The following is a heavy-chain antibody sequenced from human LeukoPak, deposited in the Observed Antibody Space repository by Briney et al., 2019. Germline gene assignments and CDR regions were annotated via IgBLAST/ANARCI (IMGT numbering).Heavy chain of an antibody. V-gene: IGHV3-9*01. CDR3: AKHLTATNTYIFFGLDV. CDR2: INWNGGGT. Sequence: GGSLRLSCAATGFSFKDYGMHWVRQPAGKGLEWVSAINWNGGGTDYADSVKGRFTISRDNAKNSLYLQLSSLRPEDTALYYCAKHLTATNTYIFFGLDVWGQGTSVTVSS. CDR1: GFSFKDYG. D-gene: IGHD1-26*01. J-gene: IGHJ6*02.